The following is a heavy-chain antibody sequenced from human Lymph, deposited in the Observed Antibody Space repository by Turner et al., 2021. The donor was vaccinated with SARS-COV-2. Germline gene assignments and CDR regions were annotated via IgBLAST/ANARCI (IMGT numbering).Heavy chain of an antibody. D-gene: IGHD1-26*01. V-gene: IGHV1-69*10. CDR3: ARRHSGNYDAFDI. CDR1: GGTFSTYV. Sequence: QVQLVQFGAVVTKPGSSVKVSCKASGGTFSTYVISWVRQAPGQGLGWMGGIIPILGIANYAQKFQGSVTITANKSTSTAYMELSGLRSEDTAVYHCARRHSGNYDAFDIWGQGTMVTVSS. J-gene: IGHJ3*02. CDR2: IIPILGIA.